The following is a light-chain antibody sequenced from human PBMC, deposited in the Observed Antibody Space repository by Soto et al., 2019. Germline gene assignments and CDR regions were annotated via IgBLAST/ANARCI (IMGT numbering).Light chain of an antibody. Sequence: AIQMTQSPSSLSASVGDRVTITCRASQGIRNDLGWYQQKPGKAPKLLIYDASSLESGVPSRLSGSGSGTEFTLTISSLQPDDFATYYCQQYNSAWTFGQGTKVDNK. CDR2: DAS. J-gene: IGKJ1*01. V-gene: IGKV1-13*02. CDR3: QQYNSAWT. CDR1: QGIRND.